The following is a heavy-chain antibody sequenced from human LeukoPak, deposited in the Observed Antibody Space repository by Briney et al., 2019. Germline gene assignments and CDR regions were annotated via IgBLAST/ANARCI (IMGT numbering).Heavy chain of an antibody. V-gene: IGHV1-18*01. J-gene: IGHJ4*02. CDR1: GYTFTSYG. CDR2: ISAS. CDR3: ARGARITGKTSFDY. D-gene: IGHD1-20*01. Sequence: ASVKVSCKASGYTFTSYGISWVRQAPGQGLEWMGWISASQTLHGRVTLTTAPSTSTAYMAARSLRSDDTAVYYCARGARITGKTSFDYWGQGTLVTVSS.